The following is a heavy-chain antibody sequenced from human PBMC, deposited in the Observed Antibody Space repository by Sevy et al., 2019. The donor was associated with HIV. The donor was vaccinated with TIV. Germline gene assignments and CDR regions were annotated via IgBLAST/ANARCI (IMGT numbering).Heavy chain of an antibody. J-gene: IGHJ4*02. D-gene: IGHD6-19*01. CDR2: INWSAGST. Sequence: GGSLRLSCAASGFTFDDYGMSWVRQAPGKGLEWVSGINWSAGSTGYADSVKGRFTISRDNAKNSLYLQMNSLRAEDTALYYCTREQARAGTSVYYFDSWGKETLVTVPS. CDR1: GFTFDDYG. CDR3: TREQARAGTSVYYFDS. V-gene: IGHV3-20*04.